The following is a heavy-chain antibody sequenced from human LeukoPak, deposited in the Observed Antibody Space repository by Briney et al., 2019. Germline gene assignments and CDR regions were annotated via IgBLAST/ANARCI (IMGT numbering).Heavy chain of an antibody. V-gene: IGHV3-7*01. CDR1: GFSFSSYW. CDR3: ARDHSSGYYGY. D-gene: IGHD3-22*01. J-gene: IGHJ4*02. CDR2: IKQDGSEK. Sequence: GGSLRLSCAASGFSFSSYWMSWVRQAPGKGLEWVANIKQDGSEKYYVDSVKGRFTISRDNAKNSLYLQMNSLRAEDTAVYYCARDHSSGYYGYWGQGTLVTVSS.